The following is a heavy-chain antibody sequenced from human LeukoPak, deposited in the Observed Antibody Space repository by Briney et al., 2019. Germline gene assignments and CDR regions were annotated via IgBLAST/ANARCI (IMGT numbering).Heavy chain of an antibody. V-gene: IGHV3-48*01. D-gene: IGHD2/OR15-2a*01. CDR1: GFPFSGYS. CDR2: ISSSSTI. Sequence: GGSLRLSCAASGFPFSGYSMNWVRQAPGKGQEWVSYISSSSTIYYADSVKGRFTISRDNAKNSLYLQMNSLRAEDTAVYYCAGENKGFDPWGQGTLVTVSS. CDR3: AGENKGFDP. J-gene: IGHJ5*02.